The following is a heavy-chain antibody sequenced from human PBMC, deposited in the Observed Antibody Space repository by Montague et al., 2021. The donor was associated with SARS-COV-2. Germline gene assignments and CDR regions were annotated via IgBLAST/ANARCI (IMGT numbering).Heavy chain of an antibody. D-gene: IGHD3-3*01. CDR1: GGSISSSSYY. J-gene: IGHJ4*02. CDR3: ARGVPLGYDFWSGYTEIEDLDD. Sequence: SETLSLTCTVSGGSISSSSYYWGWIRQPPGKGLEWIGNIYYSGCTYYNPSLKSRVTISVDTSKNQFSLKLSSVTAADTAVYYCARGVPLGYDFWSGYTEIEDLDDWGQGTLVTVSS. CDR2: IYYSGCT. V-gene: IGHV4-39*01.